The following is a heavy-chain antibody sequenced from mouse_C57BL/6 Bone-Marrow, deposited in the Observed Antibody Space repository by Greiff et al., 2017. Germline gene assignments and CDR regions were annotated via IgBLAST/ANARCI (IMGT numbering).Heavy chain of an antibody. CDR2: ISSGGSYT. CDR3: ARRGYYDYDPAWFAY. V-gene: IGHV5-6*01. Sequence: EVQVVESGGDLVKPGGSLKLSCAASGFTFSSYGMSWVRQTPDKRLEWVATISSGGSYTYYPDSVKGRFTISRDNAKNTLYLQMSSLKSEDTAMYYCARRGYYDYDPAWFAYWGQGTLVTVSA. D-gene: IGHD2-4*01. CDR1: GFTFSSYG. J-gene: IGHJ3*01.